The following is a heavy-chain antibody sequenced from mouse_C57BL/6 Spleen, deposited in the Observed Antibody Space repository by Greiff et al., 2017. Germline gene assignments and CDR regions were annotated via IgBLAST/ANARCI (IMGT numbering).Heavy chain of an antibody. CDR2: IYPRSGNT. V-gene: IGHV1-81*01. Sequence: QVQLQQSGAELARPGASVKLSCKASGYTFTSYGISWVKQRTGQGLEWIGEIYPRSGNTYYNEKFKGKATLTADKSSSTAYMELRSLTSEDSAVYFCARGDYYVSSYGTLAMDYWGQGTSVTVSA. D-gene: IGHD1-1*01. J-gene: IGHJ4*01. CDR1: GYTFTSYG. CDR3: ARGDYYVSSYGTLAMDY.